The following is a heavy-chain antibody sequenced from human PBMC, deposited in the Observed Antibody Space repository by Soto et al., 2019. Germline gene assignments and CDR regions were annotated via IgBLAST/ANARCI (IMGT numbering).Heavy chain of an antibody. D-gene: IGHD3-10*01. V-gene: IGHV3-33*01. CDR1: GFTFSNYG. Sequence: QVQLVESGGGVVQPGRSLRLSCAASGFTFSNYGMHWVRQAPGKGLEWVAVILNDGSNRYHADSVKDRFTISRDNSKNTLYLQMNGLRAEDTAVYYWARDDEYSGNGMDVWGQGTTVTVS. J-gene: IGHJ6*02. CDR2: ILNDGSNR. CDR3: ARDDEYSGNGMDV.